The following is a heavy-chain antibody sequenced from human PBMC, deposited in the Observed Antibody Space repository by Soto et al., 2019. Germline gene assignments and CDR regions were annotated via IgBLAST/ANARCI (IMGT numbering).Heavy chain of an antibody. CDR3: ARGDSDLAVSEAAY. V-gene: IGHV4-59*01. D-gene: IGHD2-15*01. J-gene: IGHJ1*01. CDR1: GASITDSY. Sequence: QMQMQESGPRLVKPSETLSLTCTVSGASITDSYWSWIRQPPEKGLVWIGYIYFSGVATYNPSLKSRATMSRDTSKNEFSLKLTSVTAADTAIYYCARGDSDLAVSEAAYWGQGTLVTVSS. CDR2: IYFSGVA.